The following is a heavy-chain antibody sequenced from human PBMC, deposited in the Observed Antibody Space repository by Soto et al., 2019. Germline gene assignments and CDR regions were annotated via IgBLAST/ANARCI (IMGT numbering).Heavy chain of an antibody. CDR3: ARAPGYSGNWFDP. J-gene: IGHJ5*02. CDR1: GGSISSSNYH. Sequence: SETLSLTCTVSGGSISSSNYHWGWIRQPPGKGLEWIGSMYYSGSTYYNPSLKSRVTISVDRSKNQFSLKLSSVTAADTAVYYCARAPGYSGNWFDPWGQGTLVTVSS. CDR2: MYYSGST. D-gene: IGHD1-26*01. V-gene: IGHV4-39*07.